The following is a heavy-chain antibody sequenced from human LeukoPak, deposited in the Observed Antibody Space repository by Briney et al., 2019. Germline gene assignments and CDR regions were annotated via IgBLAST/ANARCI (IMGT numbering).Heavy chain of an antibody. Sequence: GGSLRLSCAASGFTFSSYAMSWVRQAPGKGREWVSAISGSGGSTYYADSVKGRFTISRDNSKNTLYLQMNSLRAEDTAVYYCAKDWKLGGIAVAGSDYWGQGTLVTVSS. J-gene: IGHJ4*02. CDR3: AKDWKLGGIAVAGSDY. CDR2: ISGSGGST. D-gene: IGHD6-19*01. V-gene: IGHV3-23*01. CDR1: GFTFSSYA.